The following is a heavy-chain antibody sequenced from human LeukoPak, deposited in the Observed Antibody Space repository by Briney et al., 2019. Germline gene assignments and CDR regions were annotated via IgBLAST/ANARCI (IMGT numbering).Heavy chain of an antibody. Sequence: GGSLRLSCAASGFTFSGSAMHWVRQASGKGLEWVGRIRNKANSYATEYAASVQGRFTISRDDSKNTAYLQMNSLKTEDTAVYYCAKAVKGYYYYYMDVWGKGTTVTVSS. V-gene: IGHV3-73*01. CDR2: IRNKANSYAT. CDR3: AKAVKGYYYYYMDV. J-gene: IGHJ6*03. CDR1: GFTFSGSA.